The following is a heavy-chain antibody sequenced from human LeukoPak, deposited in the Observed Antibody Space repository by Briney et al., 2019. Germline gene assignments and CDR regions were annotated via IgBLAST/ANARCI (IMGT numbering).Heavy chain of an antibody. J-gene: IGHJ4*02. CDR1: GYTFNSHG. CDR2: INAGNGNT. CDR3: ARDWGGSGSYIFDY. Sequence: GASVKVSCKASGYTFNSHGISWVRQAPGQGLEWMGWINAGNGNTKYSQKFQGRVTITRDTSASTAYMELSSLRSEDTAVYYCARDWGGSGSYIFDYWGQGTLVTVSS. V-gene: IGHV1-3*01. D-gene: IGHD3-10*01.